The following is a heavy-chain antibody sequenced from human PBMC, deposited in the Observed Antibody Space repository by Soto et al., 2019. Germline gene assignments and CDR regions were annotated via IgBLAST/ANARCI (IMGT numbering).Heavy chain of an antibody. Sequence: SETLSLTCAVSGGSISSGGYSWSRIRQPPGKGLEWIGYIYHSGSTYYNSSLKSRVTISVDRSKNQFSLKLSSVTAADTAVYYCARVPTLWGTRTLVTGFS. CDR1: GGSISSGGYS. V-gene: IGHV4-30-2*01. CDR2: IYHSGST. D-gene: IGHD2-2*01. CDR3: ARVPTL. J-gene: IGHJ4*02.